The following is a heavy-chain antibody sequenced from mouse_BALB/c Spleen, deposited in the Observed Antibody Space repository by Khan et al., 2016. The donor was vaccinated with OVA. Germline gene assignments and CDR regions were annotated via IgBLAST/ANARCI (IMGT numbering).Heavy chain of an antibody. V-gene: IGHV1-80*01. Sequence: VQLQESGAELVRPGSSVKISCKASGYAFSSYWMNWVKQRSGQGLEWIGQIYPGDGDTNYNGKFKGKATLTADKSSSTAYMQLSSLTSEDSAVYFCARGENPYYFDYWGQGTTLTVSS. J-gene: IGHJ2*01. CDR2: IYPGDGDT. CDR1: GYAFSSYW. CDR3: ARGENPYYFDY.